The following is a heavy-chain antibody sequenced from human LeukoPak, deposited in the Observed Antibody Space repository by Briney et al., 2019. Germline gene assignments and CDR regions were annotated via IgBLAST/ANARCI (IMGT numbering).Heavy chain of an antibody. Sequence: GGPLRLSCVVSGITLSNYGMSWVRQAPGKGLEWVAGISGSGGGTQYADSVKGRFTISRDNRNNTLYLQMNSLRAEDTAMYFCAKRGVVIRVILVGFHKEAYYFDSWGQGALVTVSS. CDR1: GITLSNYG. J-gene: IGHJ4*02. D-gene: IGHD3-22*01. V-gene: IGHV3-23*01. CDR2: ISGSGGGT. CDR3: AKRGVVIRVILVGFHKEAYYFDS.